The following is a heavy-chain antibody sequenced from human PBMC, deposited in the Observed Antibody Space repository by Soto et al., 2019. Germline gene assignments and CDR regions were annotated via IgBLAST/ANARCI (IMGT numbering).Heavy chain of an antibody. V-gene: IGHV1-69*01. CDR1: GGTFSSYA. Sequence: QVPLVQSGAEVKKPGSSVKVSCKASGGTFSSYAISWVRQAPGQGSEWMGGIIPIFGTATYAQKFQGRATITADESTSTAYMELISLRSEDTAVYYCARDGVRTRRFDPWGQGTLVTVSS. J-gene: IGHJ5*02. D-gene: IGHD2-2*01. CDR3: ARDGVRTRRFDP. CDR2: IIPIFGTA.